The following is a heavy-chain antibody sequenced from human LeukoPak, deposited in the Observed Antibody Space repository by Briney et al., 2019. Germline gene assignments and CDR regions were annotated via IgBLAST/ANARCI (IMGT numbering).Heavy chain of an antibody. CDR2: IYCSEST. CDR3: ARFSGYYYYFDY. CDR1: GGSISSSSYY. J-gene: IGHJ4*02. Sequence: SETLSLTCTVSGGSISSSSYYWGWIRQPPGKGLEWIGSIYCSESTYYNPSLKSRVTISVDTSKNQFSLKLSSVTAADTAVYDCARFSGYYYYFDYWGQGTLVTVSS. D-gene: IGHD3-22*01. V-gene: IGHV4-39*01.